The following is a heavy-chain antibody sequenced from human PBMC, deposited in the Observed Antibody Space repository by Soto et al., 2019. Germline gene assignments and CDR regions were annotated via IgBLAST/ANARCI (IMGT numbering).Heavy chain of an antibody. CDR1: GYTFTRYG. J-gene: IGHJ6*02. CDR3: AKNGQPPYYYYGLDV. V-gene: IGHV1-18*01. D-gene: IGHD2-8*01. Sequence: QGHLVQSGAEVKKPGTSVKVSCKASGYTFTRYGISWVRQAPGQGLEWMGWISGYNGDTNYAQNRQGRFTXTXXXSXXTAYMELRSLTSDDTAVYYCAKNGQPPYYYYGLDVWGQGTTVTVSS. CDR2: ISGYNGDT.